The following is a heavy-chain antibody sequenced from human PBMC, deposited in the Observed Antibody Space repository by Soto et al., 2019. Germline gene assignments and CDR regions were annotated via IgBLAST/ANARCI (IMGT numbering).Heavy chain of an antibody. J-gene: IGHJ4*02. V-gene: IGHV3-23*01. CDR2: ISGSGGST. Sequence: GGSLRLSCAASGFTFSSYAMSWVRQAPGKGLEWVSDISGSGGSTYYADSVKERFTISRDNSKHTLYLQMNSLRAEDTAVYYCAKGTGDQKYYFDYWGQGTLVTVSS. CDR1: GFTFSSYA. D-gene: IGHD7-27*01. CDR3: AKGTGDQKYYFDY.